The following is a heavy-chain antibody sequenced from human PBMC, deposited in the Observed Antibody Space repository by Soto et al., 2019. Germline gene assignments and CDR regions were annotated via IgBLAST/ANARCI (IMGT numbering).Heavy chain of an antibody. Sequence: PGGSLRLSCAASGFTFSSYSMNWVRQAPGKRLEWVSSISSSSSYIYYADSVKGRFTISRDNAKNSLYLQMNSLRAEDTAVYYCARDGLFSLDGSGPAAMMGVFDYWGQGTLVTVSS. CDR3: ARDGLFSLDGSGPAAMMGVFDY. D-gene: IGHD2-2*01. V-gene: IGHV3-21*01. CDR2: ISSSSSYI. CDR1: GFTFSSYS. J-gene: IGHJ4*02.